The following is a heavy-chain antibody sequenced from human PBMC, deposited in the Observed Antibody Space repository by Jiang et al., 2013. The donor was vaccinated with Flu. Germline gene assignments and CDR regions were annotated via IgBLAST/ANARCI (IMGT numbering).Heavy chain of an antibody. V-gene: IGHV3-23*01. J-gene: IGHJ4*02. D-gene: IGHD1-1*01. Sequence: SGSGGSTYYADSVKAGSPSPETIPRTRLYLQMNSLRAEDTAVYYCAKDRDPPRRQPNDYWGQGTLVTVSS. CDR3: AKDRDPPRRQPNDY. CDR2: SGSGGST.